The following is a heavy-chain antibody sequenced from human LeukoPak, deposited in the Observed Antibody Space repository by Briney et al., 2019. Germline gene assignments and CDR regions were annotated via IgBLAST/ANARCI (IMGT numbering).Heavy chain of an antibody. CDR3: ARPRMRFGELWDAFDI. CDR2: ISAYNGNT. J-gene: IGHJ3*02. Sequence: ASVKVSCKASGYTFTSYDFSWARQAPGQGLEWMGWISAYNGNTNYAQKFQGRVTMTTDTSTSTAYMELRSLRSDDTAVYYCARPRMRFGELWDAFDIWGQGTMVTVSS. V-gene: IGHV1-18*01. CDR1: GYTFTSYD. D-gene: IGHD3-10*01.